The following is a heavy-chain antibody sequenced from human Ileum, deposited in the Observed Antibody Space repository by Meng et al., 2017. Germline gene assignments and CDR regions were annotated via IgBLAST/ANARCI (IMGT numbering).Heavy chain of an antibody. CDR1: SGSLTSSGSY. V-gene: IGHV4-39*02. CDR3: ARDTDYGSSYYFDF. CDR2: IYYSGTT. J-gene: IGHJ4*01. D-gene: IGHD4-17*01. Sequence: QRQLQVSGPGLLEPSETLSLTCVSSSGSLTSSGSYWGWVRQSPGKGLEWIATIYYSGTTYYNPSLKSRVTISIDTSKSQVSLEMASVVAADSGLFYCARDTDYGSSYYFDFWGPGILVTVSS.